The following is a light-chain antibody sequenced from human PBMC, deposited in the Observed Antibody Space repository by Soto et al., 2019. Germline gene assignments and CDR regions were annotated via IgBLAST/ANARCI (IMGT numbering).Light chain of an antibody. CDR3: QQYDKWPRT. V-gene: IGKV3-15*01. J-gene: IGKJ1*01. CDR1: QSVSSD. CDR2: HAS. Sequence: VLTQSPATVSVSPGERATLSCRASQSVSSDLVWYQQKPGQAPRLLIFHASTRATGIPARFSGSGSGTDFTLSISSLQSEDFAVYYCQQYDKWPRTFGQGTKVDIK.